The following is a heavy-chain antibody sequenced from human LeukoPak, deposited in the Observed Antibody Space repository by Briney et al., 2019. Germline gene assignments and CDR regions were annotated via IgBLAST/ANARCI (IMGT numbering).Heavy chain of an antibody. CDR3: AISRDSSGYYYS. Sequence: GGSLRLSCITSGFKFDIYAMSWVRQAPGKGLEWVSAITGSGGSTYYEDSVKGRFTISRDNSKNTLYLQMNSLRAEDTAVYHCAISRDSSGYYYSWGQGTLVTVSS. V-gene: IGHV3-23*01. D-gene: IGHD3-22*01. J-gene: IGHJ4*02. CDR1: GFKFDIYA. CDR2: ITGSGGST.